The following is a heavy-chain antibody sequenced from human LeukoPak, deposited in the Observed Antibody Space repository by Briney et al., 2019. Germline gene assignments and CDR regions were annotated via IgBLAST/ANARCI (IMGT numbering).Heavy chain of an antibody. CDR1: GFTFSSYW. D-gene: IGHD6-19*01. CDR3: TSSSGWYRD. CDR2: INTDGSIT. J-gene: IGHJ4*02. V-gene: IGHV3-74*01. Sequence: GGSLRLSCAASGFTFSSYWMHWVRQTPGKGLVWVSRINTDGSITTYADSVKGRFTVSRDNAKNTLYLQMNSLRAEDTAFYYCTSSSGWYRDWGQGTLVTVSS.